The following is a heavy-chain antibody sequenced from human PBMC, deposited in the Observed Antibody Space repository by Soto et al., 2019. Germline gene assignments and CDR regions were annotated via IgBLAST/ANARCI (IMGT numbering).Heavy chain of an antibody. J-gene: IGHJ3*02. CDR1: GFTFSSYG. V-gene: IGHV3-30*18. D-gene: IGHD3-3*01. CDR3: AKSPGGYYSFDI. Sequence: GGSLRLSCSASGFTFSSYGMHWVRQAPGKGLEWVAVISYDGSNKYYADSVKGRFTISRDNSKNTLYLQMNSLRAEDTAVYYCAKSPGGYYSFDIWGQGTMVTVS. CDR2: ISYDGSNK.